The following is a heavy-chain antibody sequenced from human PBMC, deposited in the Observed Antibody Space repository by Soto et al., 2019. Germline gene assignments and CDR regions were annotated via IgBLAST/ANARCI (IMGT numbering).Heavy chain of an antibody. CDR1: GFSVSSNC. D-gene: IGHD1-26*01. J-gene: IGHJ4*02. V-gene: IGHV3-66*04. CDR3: ARHDGSYYMAGEY. CDR2: IYSGGGT. Sequence: EVQLVESGGVLVQPGGSLRLSCAASGFSVSSNCMSWVRQAPGKSLEWVSVIYSGGGTGYADSVKGGFSISRDSSKNTLYLQMNSLRAEDTAVYYCARHDGSYYMAGEYWGQGTLVTVSS.